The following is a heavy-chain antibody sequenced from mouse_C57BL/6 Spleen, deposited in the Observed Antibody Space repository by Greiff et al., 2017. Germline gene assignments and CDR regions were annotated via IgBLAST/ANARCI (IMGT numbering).Heavy chain of an antibody. CDR1: GFTFSDYY. J-gene: IGHJ1*03. Sequence: EVKVVESEGGLVQPGSSMTLSCTASGFTFSDYYMAWVRQVPEKGLEWVANINYDGSSTYYLDSLKSRFIISRDNAKNILYLQMSSLKSEDTATYYCARAGYGNYSYWYFDVWGTGTTVTVSS. CDR3: ARAGYGNYSYWYFDV. D-gene: IGHD2-10*02. V-gene: IGHV5-16*01. CDR2: INYDGSST.